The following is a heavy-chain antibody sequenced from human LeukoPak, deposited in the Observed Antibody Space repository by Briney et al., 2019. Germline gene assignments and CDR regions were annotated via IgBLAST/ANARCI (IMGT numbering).Heavy chain of an antibody. D-gene: IGHD1-26*01. J-gene: IGHJ3*02. CDR2: IYYSGST. CDR1: GGSISSSSYY. Sequence: SETLSLTCTVSGGSISSSSYYWGWIRQPPGKGLEWIGSIYYSGSTYYNPSLKSRVTISVDTSKNQFSLKLSSVTAADPAVYFCARNEVRVGGFDIWGQGTMVTVSS. CDR3: ARNEVRVGGFDI. V-gene: IGHV4-39*01.